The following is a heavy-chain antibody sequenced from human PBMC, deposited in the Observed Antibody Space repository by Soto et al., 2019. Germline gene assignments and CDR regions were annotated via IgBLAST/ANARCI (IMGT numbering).Heavy chain of an antibody. J-gene: IGHJ6*02. CDR2: IYHSGST. V-gene: IGHV4-30-2*01. CDR1: GGSISSGGYS. Sequence: QLQLQESGSRLVKPSQTLSLTCAVSGGSISSGGYSWSWIRQPPGKGLEWIGYIYHSGSTYYNPSLKSRVTRSVDRSKNQFSLKLSSVTAADTAVYYCARGVDVWGQGTTVTVSS. CDR3: ARGVDV.